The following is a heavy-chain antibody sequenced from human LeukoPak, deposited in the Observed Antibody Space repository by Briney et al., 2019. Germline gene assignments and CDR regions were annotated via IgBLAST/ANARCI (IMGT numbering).Heavy chain of an antibody. CDR2: ISSSSSYI. J-gene: IGHJ4*02. V-gene: IGHV3-21*01. CDR1: GFTFSSYS. CDR3: AREPYYYGSGSYLIDS. Sequence: PGGSLRLSCAASGFTFSSYSMNWVRQAPGKGLEWVSSISSSSSYIYYADSVKGRFTISRDNAKNSLYLQMNSLRAEDTAVYYCAREPYYYGSGSYLIDSWGQGTLVTVSS. D-gene: IGHD3-10*01.